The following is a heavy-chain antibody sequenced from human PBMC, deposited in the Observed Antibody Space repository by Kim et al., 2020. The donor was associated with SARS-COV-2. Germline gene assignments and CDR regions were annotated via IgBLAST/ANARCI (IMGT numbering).Heavy chain of an antibody. Sequence: GGSLRLSCAASGFTFSNYWMSWFRQAQGKGLDWLATKKKVGSEHYFLDSLKGRFTISRDAAKKSLYLQMNSLRAEDTAVYYCARDMADWGVGYAFEIWGQGTMVTVSS. CDR2: KKKVGSEH. CDR3: ARDMADWGVGYAFEI. J-gene: IGHJ3*02. CDR1: GFTFSNYW. V-gene: IGHV3-7*01. D-gene: IGHD3-10*01.